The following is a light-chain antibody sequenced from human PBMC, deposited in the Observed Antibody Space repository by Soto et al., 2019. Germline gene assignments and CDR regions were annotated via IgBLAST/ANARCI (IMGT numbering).Light chain of an antibody. Sequence: QSVLTQSPSASASLGASVKLTCTLSSGNSSYAIAWHQQQPEKGPRYLMKLNSDGSHSKGDGIPDRFSGSSSGAERYLTISSLQSEDEADYYCQTWGTARVFGGGTKLTVL. CDR3: QTWGTARV. V-gene: IGLV4-69*01. CDR2: LNSDGSH. J-gene: IGLJ3*02. CDR1: SGNSSYA.